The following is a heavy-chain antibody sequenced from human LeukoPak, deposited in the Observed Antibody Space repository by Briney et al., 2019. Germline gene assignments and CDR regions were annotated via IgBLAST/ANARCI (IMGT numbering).Heavy chain of an antibody. CDR2: INPKNGGT. J-gene: IGHJ4*02. CDR1: GYTFAHN. Sequence: ASVKVSFKASGYTFAHNIHWVRQAPGQGHEFMGWINPKNGGTKYAQNFQGRVTMTRDTSISTVYMELSSLGSDDTAVYYCVVSIQAAAIPAFDSWGQGTLVTVSS. D-gene: IGHD6-25*01. CDR3: VVSIQAAAIPAFDS. V-gene: IGHV1-2*02.